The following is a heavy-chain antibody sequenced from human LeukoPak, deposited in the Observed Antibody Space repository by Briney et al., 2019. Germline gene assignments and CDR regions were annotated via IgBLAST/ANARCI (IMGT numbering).Heavy chain of an antibody. J-gene: IGHJ4*02. CDR3: AKVYTIRGPFDY. CDR2: ISGSGGST. CDR1: GFPFSSYA. Sequence: GGSLRLSCAASGFPFSSYAMSWVRQAPGKGLEWVSVISGSGGSTYYADSVKGRFTISRDNSKNTLYLQMNGLRAEDTAVYYCAKVYTIRGPFDYWGQGTLVTVSS. V-gene: IGHV3-23*01. D-gene: IGHD3-10*01.